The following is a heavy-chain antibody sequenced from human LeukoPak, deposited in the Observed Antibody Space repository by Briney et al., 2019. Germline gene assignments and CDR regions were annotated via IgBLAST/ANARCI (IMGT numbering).Heavy chain of an antibody. CDR1: GLTFSSYG. V-gene: IGHV3-21*05. CDR2: ISSSSFKI. CDR3: VRDPSYGSSWYYYMDV. Sequence: GRSLRLSCAASGLTFSSYGMHWVRQAPGKGLEWVSYISSSSFKIGYADSVKGRFTISRDSSKNSLYLQMDSLRVEDTAVYYCVRDPSYGSSWYYYMDVWGKGTTVTVSS. D-gene: IGHD6-13*01. J-gene: IGHJ6*03.